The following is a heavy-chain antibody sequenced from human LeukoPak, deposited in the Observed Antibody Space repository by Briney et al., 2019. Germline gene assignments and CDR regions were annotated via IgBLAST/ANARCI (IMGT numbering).Heavy chain of an antibody. V-gene: IGHV4-39*01. CDR3: ALHSSWDHYFDY. CDR1: GDSISSSTYY. Sequence: SETLSLTCYVSGDSISSSTYYWGWIRQPPGKGLEWIGSIYSSGSTYYNPSLKSRVTISVDTSKNQFSLKLNSVTAADTAVYYCALHSSWDHYFDYWGQGTLVTVS. D-gene: IGHD6-13*01. CDR2: IYSSGST. J-gene: IGHJ4*02.